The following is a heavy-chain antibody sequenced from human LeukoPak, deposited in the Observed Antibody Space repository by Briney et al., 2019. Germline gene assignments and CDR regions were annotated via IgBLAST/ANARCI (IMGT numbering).Heavy chain of an antibody. V-gene: IGHV4-30-2*01. Sequence: SETLSLTCAVSGGSISSGGYSWSWIRQPPGKGLEWIGYIYHSGSTYYNPSLKSRVTISVDRSKNQFSLKLSSVTAADTAVYYCASGGALWFGRGPYYYYYYGMDVWGQGTTVTVSS. J-gene: IGHJ6*02. CDR2: IYHSGST. CDR1: GGSISSGGYS. D-gene: IGHD3-10*01. CDR3: ASGGALWFGRGPYYYYYYGMDV.